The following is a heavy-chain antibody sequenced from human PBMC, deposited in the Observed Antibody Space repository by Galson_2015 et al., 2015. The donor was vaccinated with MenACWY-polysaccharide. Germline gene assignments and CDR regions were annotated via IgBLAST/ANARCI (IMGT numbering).Heavy chain of an antibody. V-gene: IGHV2-26*01. J-gene: IGHJ4*02. CDR1: GFSLSNARMG. CDR2: IFSNDEK. CDR3: ARAYCSSTSCYYFDY. D-gene: IGHD2-2*01. Sequence: PALVKPTQTLTLTCTVSGFSLSNARMGVSWIRQPPGKALEWLAHIFSNDEKSYSTSLKSRLTISKDTSKSQVVLTMTNMDPVDTATYYCARAYCSSTSCYYFDYWGQGTLVTVSS.